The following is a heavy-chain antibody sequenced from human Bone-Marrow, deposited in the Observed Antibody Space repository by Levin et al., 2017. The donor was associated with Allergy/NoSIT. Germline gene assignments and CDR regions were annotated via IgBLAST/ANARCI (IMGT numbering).Heavy chain of an antibody. V-gene: IGHV4-38-2*01. D-gene: IGHD2-15*01. CDR2: IDQSGNT. CDR3: ARTLGYCSGDGCYYYFDY. Sequence: PGGSLRLSCAVSGDSISNSHWWTWVRQPPGKGLEWIGSIDQSGNTYYSPSLKSRVTISVDTSKNQFSLRLTSVSAADTAVYYCARTLGYCSGDGCYYYFDYWGQGTLVTVSS. CDR1: GDSISNSHW. J-gene: IGHJ4*02.